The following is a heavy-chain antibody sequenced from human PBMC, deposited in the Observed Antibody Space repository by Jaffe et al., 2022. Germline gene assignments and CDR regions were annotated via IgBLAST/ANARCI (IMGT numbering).Heavy chain of an antibody. CDR2: IIPIFGTA. CDR3: ARDHDCSSTSCYAMNAFDI. V-gene: IGHV1-69*01. J-gene: IGHJ3*02. CDR1: GGTFSSYA. Sequence: QVQLVQSGAEVKKPGSSVKVSCKASGGTFSSYAISWVRQAPGQGLEWMGGIIPIFGTANYAQKFQGRVTITADESTSTAYMELSSLRSEDTAVYYCARDHDCSSTSCYAMNAFDIWGQGTMVTVSS. D-gene: IGHD2-2*01.